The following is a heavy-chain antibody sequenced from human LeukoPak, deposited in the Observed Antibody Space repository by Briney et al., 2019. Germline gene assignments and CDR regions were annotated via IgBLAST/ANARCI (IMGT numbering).Heavy chain of an antibody. Sequence: PGGSLRLSCAASGFTFSSYSMNWVRQAPGKGLEWVSSISSSSSYIYYADSVKGRFTISRDNAKNSLYLQMNSLTAEDTAIYYCAREVGGSRAFDVWGQGTMVTVSS. J-gene: IGHJ3*01. CDR3: AREVGGSRAFDV. CDR1: GFTFSSYS. D-gene: IGHD6-13*01. V-gene: IGHV3-21*04. CDR2: ISSSSSYI.